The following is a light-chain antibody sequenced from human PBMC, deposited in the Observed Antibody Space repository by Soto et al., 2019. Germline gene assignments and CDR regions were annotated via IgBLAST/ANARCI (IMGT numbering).Light chain of an antibody. V-gene: IGLV1-40*01. CDR3: QSYDSSLSAPYV. CDR2: GNS. CDR1: SSNIGAGYD. J-gene: IGLJ1*01. Sequence: QSVLTQPPSVSGAPGQRVTISCTGSSSNIGAGYDVHWYQQLPGTAPKLLIYGNSSRPSGVPDRFSGSKSGTSASLAITGLQAEDEADYSCQSYDSSLSAPYVFGTGTKVTVL.